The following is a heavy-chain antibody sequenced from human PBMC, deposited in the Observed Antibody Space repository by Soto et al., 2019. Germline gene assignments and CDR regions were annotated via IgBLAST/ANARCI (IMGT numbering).Heavy chain of an antibody. CDR1: GDSIRSGGYY. CDR2: IYYSEST. D-gene: IGHD5-18*01. Sequence: LSLTCTLSGDSIRSGGYYWYWVLQLPRRGLEATRNIYYSESTYYNPSLQSRLTISVDTSKNHFSLILSSVPAADTAVYYCASDRLLATAGTERHYFRLDVWGQGNTVTVSS. CDR3: ASDRLLATAGTERHYFRLDV. V-gene: IGHV4-31*03. J-gene: IGHJ6*02.